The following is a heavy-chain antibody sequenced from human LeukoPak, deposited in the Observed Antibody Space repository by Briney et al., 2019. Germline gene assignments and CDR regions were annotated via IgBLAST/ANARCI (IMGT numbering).Heavy chain of an antibody. CDR1: GGSISSYY. D-gene: IGHD3-22*01. CDR3: ARWSSGYYFFDY. Sequence: AETLSLTCTVSGGSISSYYWSWIRQPPGRGLEWIGYIYYSGSTNYNPSLKSRVTISVDTSKNQSSLKLSSVTAADTAVYYCARWSSGYYFFDYWGQGTLVTVSS. CDR2: IYYSGST. V-gene: IGHV4-59*01. J-gene: IGHJ4*02.